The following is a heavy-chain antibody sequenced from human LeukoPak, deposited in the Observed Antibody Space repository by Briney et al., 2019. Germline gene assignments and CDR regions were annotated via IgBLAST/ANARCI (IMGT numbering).Heavy chain of an antibody. CDR2: ISSSSSTI. CDR3: ARSTPSTVTTTFFDY. V-gene: IGHV3-48*01. D-gene: IGHD4-17*01. CDR1: GFTFSSYS. Sequence: GGSLRLSCAASGFTFSSYSMNWVRQAPGKGLEWVSYISSSSSTIYYADSVKGRFTISRDNAKNSLYLQMNSLRAEDTAVYYCARSTPSTVTTTFFDYWGQGTLVTVSS. J-gene: IGHJ4*02.